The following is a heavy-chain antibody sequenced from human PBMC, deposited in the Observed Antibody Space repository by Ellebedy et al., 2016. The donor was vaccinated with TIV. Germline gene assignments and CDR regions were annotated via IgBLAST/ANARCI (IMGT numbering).Heavy chain of an antibody. CDR2: INSDGHTT. J-gene: IGHJ3*01. CDR3: VKEGGSWLRGAFDV. V-gene: IGHV3-64D*06. Sequence: GESLKISCAASGFTFNAYAMHWVRQAPGKGLEFVSGINSDGHTTYYADSMKGRFTISRDNSKNTLFLQMSSLRTEDTAVYFCVKEGGSWLRGAFDVWGQGTMVTVSS. CDR1: GFTFNAYA. D-gene: IGHD1-26*01.